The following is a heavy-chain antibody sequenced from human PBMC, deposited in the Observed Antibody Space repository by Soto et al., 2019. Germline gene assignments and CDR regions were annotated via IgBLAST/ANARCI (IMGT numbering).Heavy chain of an antibody. V-gene: IGHV1-3*01. CDR1: GYTFTSYA. CDR2: INAGNGNT. D-gene: IGHD3-10*01. CDR3: ARDRMVRGVIIPFDY. Sequence: QVQLVQSGAEVKKPGASVKVSCKASGYTFTSYAMHWVRQAPGQRLEWMGGINAGNGNTKYSQKCQGRVTITRDTSARTAYMELSSLRSEDTAVYYCARDRMVRGVIIPFDYWGQGTLVTVSS. J-gene: IGHJ4*02.